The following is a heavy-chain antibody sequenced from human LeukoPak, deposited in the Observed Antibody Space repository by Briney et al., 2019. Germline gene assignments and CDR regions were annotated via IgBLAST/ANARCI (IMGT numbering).Heavy chain of an antibody. CDR3: ARGGPDYSNHGYYYYYMDV. J-gene: IGHJ6*03. CDR2: INPSDGGT. Sequence: ASVKVSCKASGGTFSSYAISWVRQAPGQGLEWVGVINPSDGGTYSAQKFQGRVTMTTDMSTSTVYMELSSLRSEDTAMYYCARGGPDYSNHGYYYYYMDVWGKGTTVTVSS. V-gene: IGHV1-69*10. CDR1: GGTFSSYA. D-gene: IGHD4-11*01.